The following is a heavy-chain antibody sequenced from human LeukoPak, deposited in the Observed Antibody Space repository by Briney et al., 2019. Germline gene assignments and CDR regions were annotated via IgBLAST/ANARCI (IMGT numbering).Heavy chain of an antibody. D-gene: IGHD3-3*01. CDR3: ARGLSLGYYVKGYYYMDV. CDR2: INHSGST. CDR1: GGSFSGYY. Sequence: SETLSLTCAVYGGSFSGYYWSWIRQPPGKGLEWIGEINHSGSTNYNPSLKSRVTISVDTSKNQFSLKLSSVTAADTAVYYCARGLSLGYYVKGYYYMDVWGKGTTVTVSS. J-gene: IGHJ6*03. V-gene: IGHV4-34*01.